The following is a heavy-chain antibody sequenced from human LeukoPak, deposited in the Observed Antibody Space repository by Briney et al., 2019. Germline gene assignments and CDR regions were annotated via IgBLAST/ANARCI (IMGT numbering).Heavy chain of an antibody. J-gene: IGHJ4*02. Sequence: GGSLRLSCAASGFTFSSYSMNWVRQAPGKGLEWVSYISSSGSYIYYADSVKGRFTISRDNAQNSLYLQMNSPRADDTAVYYCARDLSQGATTDTLGYFDYWGQGALVTVSS. CDR1: GFTFSSYS. CDR3: ARDLSQGATTDTLGYFDY. V-gene: IGHV3-21*01. CDR2: ISSSGSYI. D-gene: IGHD1-1*01.